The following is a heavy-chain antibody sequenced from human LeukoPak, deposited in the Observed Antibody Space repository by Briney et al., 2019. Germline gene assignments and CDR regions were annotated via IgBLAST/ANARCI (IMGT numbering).Heavy chain of an antibody. CDR1: GGSISSSSYY. Sequence: PSETLSLTCTVSGGSISSSSYYWGWIRQPPGKGLEWIGSIYHSGSTYYNPSLKSRVTISVDTSKNQFSLKLSSVTAADTAVYYCARDIGVAAAGYFDYWGQGTLVTVSS. D-gene: IGHD6-13*01. V-gene: IGHV4-39*07. CDR3: ARDIGVAAAGYFDY. CDR2: IYHSGST. J-gene: IGHJ4*02.